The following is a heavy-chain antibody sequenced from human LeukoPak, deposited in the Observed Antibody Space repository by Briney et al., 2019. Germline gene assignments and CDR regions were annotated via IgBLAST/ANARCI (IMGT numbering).Heavy chain of an antibody. J-gene: IGHJ4*02. Sequence: GGSLRLSCAASGFTFNNYGIHWVRQAPCKGLEWVAVISYDGSNKYYADSVRGRFTISRDNSKNTLYLQMNSLRAEDTAVYYCARDRVGVGAIDYWGQGTLVTVSS. CDR3: ARDRVGVGAIDY. D-gene: IGHD3-3*01. V-gene: IGHV3-30-3*01. CDR1: GFTFNNYG. CDR2: ISYDGSNK.